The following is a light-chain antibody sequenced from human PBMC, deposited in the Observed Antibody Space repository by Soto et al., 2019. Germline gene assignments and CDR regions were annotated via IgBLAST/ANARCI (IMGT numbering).Light chain of an antibody. V-gene: IGLV1-40*01. CDR2: GDN. Sequence: QSVLSQPPSVSGAPGQRITISCTGSSSNIGANYDVHWYRQVSGTAPKLLMSGDNNRPSGVADRFSGSKSGTSASLAITRLQAEDEADYYCQSYDSSLNRVFGTGTKLTVL. J-gene: IGLJ1*01. CDR1: SSNIGANYD. CDR3: QSYDSSLNRV.